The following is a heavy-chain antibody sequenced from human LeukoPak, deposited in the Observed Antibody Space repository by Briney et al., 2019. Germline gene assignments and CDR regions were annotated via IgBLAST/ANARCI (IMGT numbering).Heavy chain of an antibody. CDR1: GFTFDHYG. CDR2: ISGSGGST. V-gene: IGHV3-23*01. D-gene: IGHD1-26*01. CDR3: AKDHISGSYYYFDY. Sequence: GGSLRLSCAASGFTFDHYGMTWVRQAPGKGLEWVSAISGSGGSTYYADSVKGRFTISRDNSKNTLYLQMNSLRAEDTAVYYCAKDHISGSYYYFDYWGQGTLVTVSS. J-gene: IGHJ4*02.